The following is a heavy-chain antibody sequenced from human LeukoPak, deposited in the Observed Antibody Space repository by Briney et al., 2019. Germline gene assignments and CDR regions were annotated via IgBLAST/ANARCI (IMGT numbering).Heavy chain of an antibody. CDR2: ISDAGNTL. CDR3: GRGGRWDTEVPITYFFDS. CDR1: GFTFTSHD. Sequence: GGSLRLSCAASGFTFTSHDMNWVRQAPGKRLEWLAYISDAGNTLYYADSVKGRFTISRDSAKNSLSLQMNSLSVDDTAVYYCGRGGRWDTEVPITYFFDSWGHGSPVTVAS. V-gene: IGHV3-48*03. J-gene: IGHJ4*01. D-gene: IGHD4-23*01.